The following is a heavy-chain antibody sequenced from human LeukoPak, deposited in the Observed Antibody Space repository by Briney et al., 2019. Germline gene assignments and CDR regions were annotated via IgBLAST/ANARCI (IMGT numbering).Heavy chain of an antibody. CDR3: VKDGRTSAPC. J-gene: IGHJ4*02. D-gene: IGHD2-15*01. CDR1: GLAFKNYW. V-gene: IGHV3-7*03. Sequence: GGSLRLSCLCTGLAFKNYWMTWVRQAPGKGLEWVANIHPDGSVKNYVDAVRGRFTISRDNAKNSLYLQLDNLRADDTAVYYCVKDGRTSAPCWGQGTLVTVSS. CDR2: IHPDGSVK.